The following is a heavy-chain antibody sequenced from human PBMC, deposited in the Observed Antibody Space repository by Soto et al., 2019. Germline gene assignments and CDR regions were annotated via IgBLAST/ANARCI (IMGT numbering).Heavy chain of an antibody. J-gene: IGHJ5*01. CDR1: GYTFTNYG. CDR2: ISAYNGNT. V-gene: IGHV1-18*01. Sequence: GASVKVSCKASGYTFTNYGLTWVRQAPGQGHEWVGWISAYNGNTHYAQKLQGRVAMTTDTSTSTAYMELRSLSSDDTPVHYSATPQNDIFTSSSTHYFASWGQVTPVPASS. CDR3: ATPQNDIFTSSSTHYFAS. D-gene: IGHD3-9*01.